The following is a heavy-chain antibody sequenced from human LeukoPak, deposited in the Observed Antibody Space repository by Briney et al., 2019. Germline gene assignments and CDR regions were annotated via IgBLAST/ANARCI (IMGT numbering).Heavy chain of an antibody. Sequence: GGSLRLSCAASGFTFSSYEMNWVRQAPGKGLEWVSYISSCGSTIYYADSVKRRFTIYRDNAKNSLYPHMNSLRAEDTAVYYCGSGLVETARIGDYWGQGTLVTVSS. J-gene: IGHJ4*02. CDR3: GSGLVETARIGDY. D-gene: IGHD5-24*01. CDR2: ISSCGSTI. CDR1: GFTFSSYE. V-gene: IGHV3-48*03.